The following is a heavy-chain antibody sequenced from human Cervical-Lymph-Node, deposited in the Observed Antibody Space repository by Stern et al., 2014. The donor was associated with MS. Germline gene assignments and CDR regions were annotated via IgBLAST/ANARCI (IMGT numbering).Heavy chain of an antibody. V-gene: IGHV1-46*01. Sequence: QVQLVQSGAEVKKPGASVKGSCKASGYTFTSYYMHWVRQAPGQGLEWMGIINPSGGSTSYAQKFQGRVTMTRDTSTSTVYMELSSLRSEDTAVYYCARDRLTGGAFDYWGQGTLVTVSS. CDR2: INPSGGST. CDR3: ARDRLTGGAFDY. J-gene: IGHJ4*02. CDR1: GYTFTSYY. D-gene: IGHD2-21*01.